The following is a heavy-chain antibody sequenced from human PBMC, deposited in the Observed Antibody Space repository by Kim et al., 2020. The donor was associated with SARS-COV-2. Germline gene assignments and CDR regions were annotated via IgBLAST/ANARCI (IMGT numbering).Heavy chain of an antibody. Sequence: GGSLRLSCAASGFTFSNYAMHWVRQAPGKGLEWVAVISDDGSNKYSADSVKGRFTISRDNSRSTLYLQMNRLRSDDTALYYCARDKARYSRPNFDFWGQGTLVTVSS. D-gene: IGHD1-20*01. CDR2: ISDDGSNK. CDR3: ARDKARYSRPNFDF. V-gene: IGHV3-30-3*01. J-gene: IGHJ4*02. CDR1: GFTFSNYA.